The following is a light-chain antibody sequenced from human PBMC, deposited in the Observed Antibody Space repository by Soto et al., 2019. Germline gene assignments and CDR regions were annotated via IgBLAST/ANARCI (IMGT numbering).Light chain of an antibody. J-gene: IGLJ1*01. CDR3: NSQRSSGTRV. CDR2: EVS. Sequence: QSVLTQPASVSGSPGQSITISCTGTSSDVGGYKHVSWYQHHPGKAPKLMIYEVSNRPSGVSNRFSGSKSGSTASLTISGLQAEDEADYYCNSQRSSGTRVFGTGTKLTVL. CDR1: SSDVGGYKH. V-gene: IGLV2-14*01.